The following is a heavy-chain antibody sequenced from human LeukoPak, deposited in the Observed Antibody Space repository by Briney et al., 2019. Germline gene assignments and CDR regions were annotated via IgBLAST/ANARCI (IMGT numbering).Heavy chain of an antibody. V-gene: IGHV3-30*02. CDR1: GFTFSNCG. CDR3: AKPLGVVWDYYYMDV. CDR2: IRNDGSKE. D-gene: IGHD3-3*01. Sequence: GGSLRLSCAASGFTFSNCGMHWVRQAPGKGLEWVTFIRNDGSKEYYADSVKGRFTISRDNSKNTLYLQMNSLRAEDTAVYYCAKPLGVVWDYYYMDVWGKGTTVIVSS. J-gene: IGHJ6*03.